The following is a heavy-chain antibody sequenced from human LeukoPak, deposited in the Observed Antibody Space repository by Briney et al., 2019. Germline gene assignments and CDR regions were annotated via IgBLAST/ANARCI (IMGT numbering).Heavy chain of an antibody. CDR1: GFTFSSYW. V-gene: IGHV3-7*01. CDR2: IKQDGSEK. D-gene: IGHD6-13*01. Sequence: GGSLRLSCAASGFTFSSYWMSWVRQAPGKGLEWVANIKQDGSEKYYVDSVKGRFTISRGNAKNSLYLQMNSLRAEDTAVYYCARDYSSSWYPGFSWFDPWGQGTLVTVSS. CDR3: ARDYSSSWYPGFSWFDP. J-gene: IGHJ5*02.